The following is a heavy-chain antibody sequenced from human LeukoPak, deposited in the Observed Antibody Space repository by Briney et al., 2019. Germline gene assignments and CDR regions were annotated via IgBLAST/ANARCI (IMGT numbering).Heavy chain of an antibody. CDR2: ISPYNENR. CDR3: ARDHYAINPNLFDY. J-gene: IGHJ4*02. CDR1: GYTFIRNG. Sequence: GASVKVSCKASGYTFIRNGISWVRQAPGQGLEWMGWISPYNENRKYLQKLQGRVTMTTDTSTSTAYMELRSLRSDDTAVYYCARDHYAINPNLFDYWGQGTLVTVSS. V-gene: IGHV1-18*01. D-gene: IGHD2-8*01.